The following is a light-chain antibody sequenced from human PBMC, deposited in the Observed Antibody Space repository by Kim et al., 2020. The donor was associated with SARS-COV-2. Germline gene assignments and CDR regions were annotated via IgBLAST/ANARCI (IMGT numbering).Light chain of an antibody. CDR3: SSYAGTTSHWV. V-gene: IGLV2-23*02. CDR2: AVS. Sequence: QSITISCTGTSSDVGNYNLVYWYQQYPGKAPKLMIYAVSQRPSGVSYRFSGSKSGNTASLTITGLQAEDEAEYYCSSYAGTTSHWVFGGGTKLAVL. J-gene: IGLJ3*02. CDR1: SSDVGNYNL.